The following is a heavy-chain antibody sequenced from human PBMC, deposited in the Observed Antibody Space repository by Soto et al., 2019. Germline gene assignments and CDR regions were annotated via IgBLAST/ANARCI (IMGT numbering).Heavy chain of an antibody. Sequence: QLQLQESGPGLVKPSETLSLTCTVSGGSISSSSYYWGWIRQPPGKGLEWIGSIYYSGSTYYNPSLKSRVTISVDTSKNQFSLKLSSVTAADTAVYYCARQQVRDSRWFDPWGQGTLVTVSS. CDR2: IYYSGST. CDR3: ARQQVRDSRWFDP. J-gene: IGHJ5*02. CDR1: GGSISSSSYY. D-gene: IGHD3-10*01. V-gene: IGHV4-39*01.